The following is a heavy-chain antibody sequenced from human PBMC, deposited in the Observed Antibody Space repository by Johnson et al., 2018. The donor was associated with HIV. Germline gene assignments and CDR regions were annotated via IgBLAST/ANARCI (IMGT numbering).Heavy chain of an antibody. Sequence: EVHLVESGGGVVRPGGSLRLSCAASGFTFDDYGMSWVRQAPGKGLEWVSGIYGKGGRTVNAASVKGRFTISRDNAKNFLYLQMNSLRAEDTALYYCARESSIAASPAFDIWGQGTMVTVSS. J-gene: IGHJ3*02. CDR3: ARESSIAASPAFDI. CDR1: GFTFDDYG. V-gene: IGHV3-20*04. CDR2: IYGKGGRT. D-gene: IGHD6-25*01.